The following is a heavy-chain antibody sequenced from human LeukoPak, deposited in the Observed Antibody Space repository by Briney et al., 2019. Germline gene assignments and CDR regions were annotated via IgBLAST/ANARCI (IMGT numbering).Heavy chain of an antibody. Sequence: ASVKVSCKASGYTFTSYGISWWRQAPGQGLEGRGWTSAYNGNPNYAQKLQGRVTMTTDTSTSTAYMELRSLRSDDTAVYYCARNGVVVVPAAIGDWFDPWGQGTLVTVSS. CDR2: TSAYNGNP. CDR1: GYTFTSYG. D-gene: IGHD2-2*01. CDR3: ARNGVVVVPAAIGDWFDP. V-gene: IGHV1-18*01. J-gene: IGHJ5*02.